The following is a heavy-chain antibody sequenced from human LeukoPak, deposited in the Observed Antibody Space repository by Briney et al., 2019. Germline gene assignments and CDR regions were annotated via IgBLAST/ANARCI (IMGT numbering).Heavy chain of an antibody. Sequence: GRSLRLSCAASGFTFSSYAMSWVRQAPGKGPEWVSTISIDGGRTYYADSVKGRFTVSRDTSKNTRYLQMNSLRAEDTAVYYCARKGIGSSRYQNMDVWGKGTTVTVSS. CDR3: ARKGIGSSRYQNMDV. CDR1: GFTFSSYA. D-gene: IGHD6-25*01. V-gene: IGHV3-23*01. CDR2: ISIDGGRT. J-gene: IGHJ6*03.